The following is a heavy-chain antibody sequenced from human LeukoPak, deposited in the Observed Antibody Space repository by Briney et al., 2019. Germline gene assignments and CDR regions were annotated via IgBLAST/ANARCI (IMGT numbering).Heavy chain of an antibody. V-gene: IGHV3-30*18. Sequence: GRSLRLSCAASGFSFSNFGMHWVRQAPGKGLGWVAVISHDGSLKYYLDSVKGRFTISRDNSKNTLYLQMDSLRVEDTAVYYCAKKNSYGSGAGDPLDVWGHGTLVTVSS. CDR1: GFSFSNFG. D-gene: IGHD3-10*01. CDR2: ISHDGSLK. CDR3: AKKNSYGSGAGDPLDV. J-gene: IGHJ3*01.